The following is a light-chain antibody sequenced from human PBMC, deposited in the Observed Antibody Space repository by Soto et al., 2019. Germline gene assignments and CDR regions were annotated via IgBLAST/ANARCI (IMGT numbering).Light chain of an antibody. V-gene: IGLV2-14*01. CDR2: EVS. J-gene: IGLJ1*01. Sequence: QSALTQPASVSGSPGQSTTISCTGTSSDVGGYNYVSWYQQHPGKAPKLMIYEVSNRPSGVSNRFSGSKSGKTASLTISGLQAEDEADYYCSSYTSSSADVFGTGTKVTVL. CDR3: SSYTSSSADV. CDR1: SSDVGGYNY.